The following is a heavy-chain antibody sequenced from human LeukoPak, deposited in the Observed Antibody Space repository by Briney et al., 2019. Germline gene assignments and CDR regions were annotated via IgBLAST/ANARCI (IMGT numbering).Heavy chain of an antibody. CDR1: LGILSGYY. CDR3: ARTPWGYGYFDY. CDR2: INHSGGT. Sequence: SWALPLTFLCCLGILSGYYRSGIRQPPSKGLEWIGEINHSGGTNYNPSLKSRVTISVDTSKNQFSLKLSSVTAADTAVYYCARTPWGYGYFDYWGQGTLVTVSS. J-gene: IGHJ4*02. D-gene: IGHD5-18*01. V-gene: IGHV4-34*01.